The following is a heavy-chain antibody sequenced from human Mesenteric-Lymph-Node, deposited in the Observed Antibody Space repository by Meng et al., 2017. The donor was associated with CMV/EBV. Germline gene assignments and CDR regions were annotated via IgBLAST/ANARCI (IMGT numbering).Heavy chain of an antibody. D-gene: IGHD3-3*01. J-gene: IGHJ4*02. Sequence: GESLKISCAASGFTFSSYAMSWVRQAPGKGLEWVSVIYSGGSSTYYADSVKGRFTISRDNSKNTLYLQMNSLRAEDTAVYYCARDNVLHDFWSGYHRVDWGQGTLVTVSS. CDR3: ARDNVLHDFWSGYHRVD. V-gene: IGHV3-23*03. CDR1: GFTFSSYA. CDR2: IYSGGSST.